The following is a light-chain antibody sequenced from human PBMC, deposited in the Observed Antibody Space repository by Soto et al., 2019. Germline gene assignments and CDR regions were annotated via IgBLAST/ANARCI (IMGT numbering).Light chain of an antibody. J-gene: IGLJ1*01. CDR1: SSDVGNYKL. Sequence: QSVLTQPASLSGSPGQSITISCTGTSSDVGNYKLVSWYQQHPGKAPKLMIYEVSKRPSGVSNRFSGSKSGNTASLTISGLQAEDETDYYRCSHAGITTYVFGTGTKVTVL. CDR3: CSHAGITTYV. CDR2: EVS. V-gene: IGLV2-23*02.